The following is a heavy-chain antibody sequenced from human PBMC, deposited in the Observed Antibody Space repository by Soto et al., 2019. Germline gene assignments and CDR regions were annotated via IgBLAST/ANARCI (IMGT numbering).Heavy chain of an antibody. CDR2: ISFSGNSP. CDR1: GFMFSDFA. D-gene: IGHD2-15*01. CDR3: AKRGSSGGVVGPIYFDH. V-gene: IGHV3-23*01. Sequence: EVQLLESGGGLVQPGGSLRLSCAASGFMFSDFAMTWVRQVPGKGLEWVSSISFSGNSPYYADAVKGRFGISRDNSKNILYLKMHGLRADDTAIYYCAKRGSSGGVVGPIYFDHWGRGTQVTVSS. J-gene: IGHJ4*01.